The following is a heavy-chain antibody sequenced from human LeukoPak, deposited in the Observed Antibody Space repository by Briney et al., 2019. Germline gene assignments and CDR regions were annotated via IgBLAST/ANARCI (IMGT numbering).Heavy chain of an antibody. D-gene: IGHD6-19*01. V-gene: IGHV3-21*01. Sequence: PGGSLRLSCAASGFTFSSYSMNWVRQAPGKGLEWVSSISSSSSYIYYADSVKGRFTISRDNAKNSLYLQMNSLRAEDTAVYYCATSSGWTSDAFDIWGQGTMVTVSS. CDR2: ISSSSSYI. CDR3: ATSSGWTSDAFDI. CDR1: GFTFSSYS. J-gene: IGHJ3*02.